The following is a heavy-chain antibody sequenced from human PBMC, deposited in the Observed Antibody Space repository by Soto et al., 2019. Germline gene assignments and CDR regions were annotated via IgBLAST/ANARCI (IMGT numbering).Heavy chain of an antibody. V-gene: IGHV4-4*08. CDR3: ARGNNWFFF. CDR1: GGSINNAF. J-gene: IGHJ5*01. Sequence: SETLSLTCLVSGGSINNAFWNWSRHTPGKGLQWVGYIYSTGYAAYNPSLEARATTSMDKSRNQVSLRLTSVTAEDTATYYGARGNNWFFFWGQGTPVTFSS. CDR2: IYSTGYA.